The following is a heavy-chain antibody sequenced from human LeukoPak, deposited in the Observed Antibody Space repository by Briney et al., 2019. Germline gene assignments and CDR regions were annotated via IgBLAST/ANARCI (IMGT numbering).Heavy chain of an antibody. CDR1: GFTFSSYS. CDR2: ISSSSSYI. CDR3: ARDLSRIRFRSPYGY. D-gene: IGHD2/OR15-2a*01. V-gene: IGHV3-21*04. J-gene: IGHJ4*02. Sequence: PGGSLRLSCAASGFTFSSYSMNWVRQAPGKGLEWVSSISSSSSYIYYADSVKGRFTISRDNAKNSLYLQMNSLRAEDTAVYYCARDLSRIRFRSPYGYWGQGTLVTVSS.